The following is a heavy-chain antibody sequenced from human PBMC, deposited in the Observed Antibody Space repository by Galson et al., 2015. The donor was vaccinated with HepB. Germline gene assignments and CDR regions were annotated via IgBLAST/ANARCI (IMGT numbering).Heavy chain of an antibody. V-gene: IGHV1-2*02. Sequence: SVKVSCKASGYTFTAYYMHWVRQAPGQGLEWMGWINPNSGGTTYAQKFQGRVTMTRDTSISTAHVDLSRLRSDDTAVYYCARGYCSSTSCYDFDYWGQGTLVTVSS. CDR2: INPNSGGT. J-gene: IGHJ4*02. CDR1: GYTFTAYY. CDR3: ARGYCSSTSCYDFDY. D-gene: IGHD2-2*01.